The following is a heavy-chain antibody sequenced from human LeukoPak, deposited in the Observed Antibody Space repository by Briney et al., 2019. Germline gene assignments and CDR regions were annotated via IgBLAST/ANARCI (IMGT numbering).Heavy chain of an antibody. CDR3: ARRRYYDSSGYLE. J-gene: IGHJ1*01. V-gene: IGHV4-39*01. D-gene: IGHD3-22*01. Sequence: SETLSLTCTLFGDSVSRSDSYWDRIRQPPGKGLEWIGTIYYSGRTYYSPSLKSRVTLSVDMSNNQFSLTLSSVTAADTALYFCARRRYYDSSGYLEWGQGTLVTVSS. CDR2: IYYSGRT. CDR1: GDSVSRSDSY.